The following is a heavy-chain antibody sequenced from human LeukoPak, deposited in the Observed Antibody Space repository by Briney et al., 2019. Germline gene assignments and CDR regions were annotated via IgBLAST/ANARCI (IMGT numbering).Heavy chain of an antibody. D-gene: IGHD3-22*01. Sequence: GGSLRLSCAASGYTFSSYSINWVRQAPGKGLEWVSSISVRSNYIYYADSVRGRFRISRDDARDSLYLQMNSLRAEDTAVYYCVRLRRNSDTSGFYYYYDFWGQGTLITVSS. CDR2: ISVRSNYI. J-gene: IGHJ4*02. CDR1: GYTFSSYS. CDR3: VRLRRNSDTSGFYYYYDF. V-gene: IGHV3-21*01.